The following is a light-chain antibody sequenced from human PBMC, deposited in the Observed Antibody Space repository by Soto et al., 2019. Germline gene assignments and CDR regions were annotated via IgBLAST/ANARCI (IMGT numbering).Light chain of an antibody. CDR1: QFVSSRY. CDR2: GAS. V-gene: IGKV3-20*01. CDR3: QQYGSSPLT. J-gene: IGKJ4*01. Sequence: EIVLTQSPGTLSLSPGESATLLCRASQFVSSRYLAWYQQKPGQAPSLLIYGASSRATGIPARFSGSGSGTDFTLTITPLEPEDFAVYFCQQYGSSPLTFGGGTKVEIK.